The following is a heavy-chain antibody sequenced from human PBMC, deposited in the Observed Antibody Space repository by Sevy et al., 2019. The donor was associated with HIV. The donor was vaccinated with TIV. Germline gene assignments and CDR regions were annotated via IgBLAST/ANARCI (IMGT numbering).Heavy chain of an antibody. J-gene: IGHJ6*02. V-gene: IGHV3-30*03. CDR2: ILYDGSNK. Sequence: GGSLRLSCAASGFTFSSYGMLWVRQAPGKGLEWVTSILYDGSNKYYADSLKGRFTISRDNSKNMLYLQMNSLRVEDTAIYYCARGLAAKPGYYYGLDVWGQGTTVTVSS. CDR3: ARGLAAKPGYYYGLDV. CDR1: GFTFSSYG. D-gene: IGHD6-13*01.